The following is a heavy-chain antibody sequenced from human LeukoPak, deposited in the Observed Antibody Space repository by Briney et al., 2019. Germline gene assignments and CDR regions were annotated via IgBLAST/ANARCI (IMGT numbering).Heavy chain of an antibody. CDR2: INPSGGST. Sequence: ASVKVSCKASGYTFTSYYMHWVRQAPGQGLEWMGIINPSGGSTSYAQKFQGRVTMTRDMSTSTVYMELSSLRSEDTAVYYCARAGRIAARPGCWFDPWGQGTLVTVSS. CDR1: GYTFTSYY. CDR3: ARAGRIAARPGCWFDP. V-gene: IGHV1-46*01. J-gene: IGHJ5*02. D-gene: IGHD6-6*01.